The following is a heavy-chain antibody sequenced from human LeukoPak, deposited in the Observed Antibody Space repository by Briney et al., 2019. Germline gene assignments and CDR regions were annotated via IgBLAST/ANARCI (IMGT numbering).Heavy chain of an antibody. CDR3: AREPVASPIGGDY. CDR1: GYTFTGYY. Sequence: ASVKVSCEASGYTFTGYYMHWVRQAPGQGLEWMGRINPNSGGTNYAQKFQGRVTMTRDTSISTAYMELSRLRSDDTAVYYCAREPVASPIGGDYWGQGTLVTVSS. D-gene: IGHD5-12*01. J-gene: IGHJ4*02. CDR2: INPNSGGT. V-gene: IGHV1-2*06.